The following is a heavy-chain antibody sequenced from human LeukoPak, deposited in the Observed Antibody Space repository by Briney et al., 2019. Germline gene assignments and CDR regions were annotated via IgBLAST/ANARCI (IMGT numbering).Heavy chain of an antibody. CDR3: AQRGIYYVFDY. CDR2: IKQDGSEK. CDR1: GFTFSDYW. Sequence: GGSLRLSCAASGFTFSDYWMTWVRQAPGKGLEWVANIKQDGSEKYYVDSEEGRFTISRDNAKNSLYLQMNSLQAEDAAVYYCAQRGIYYVFDYWGQGTLVTVSS. D-gene: IGHD3-16*01. V-gene: IGHV3-7*03. J-gene: IGHJ4*02.